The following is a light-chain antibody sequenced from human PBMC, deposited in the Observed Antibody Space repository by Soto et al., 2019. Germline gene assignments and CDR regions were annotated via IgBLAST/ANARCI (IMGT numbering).Light chain of an antibody. CDR2: EVN. CDR1: SSDVGGYKY. CDR3: SSYAGINNLGF. Sequence: QSALTQPPSASGSPGQSVTISCTGTSSDVGGYKYVSWYQQHPGKAPKLMIFEVNKRPSGVPDRFSGSKSGNTASLAVSGLQAEDEAAYYCSSYAGINNLGFFGTGTKVTVL. V-gene: IGLV2-8*01. J-gene: IGLJ1*01.